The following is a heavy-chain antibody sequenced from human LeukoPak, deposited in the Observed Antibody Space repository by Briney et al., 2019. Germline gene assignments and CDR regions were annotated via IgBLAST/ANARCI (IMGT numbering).Heavy chain of an antibody. J-gene: IGHJ4*02. CDR1: GFTFNSYA. CDR2: ISGGGGTT. D-gene: IGHD5-12*01. V-gene: IGHV3-23*01. Sequence: GGSLRLSCEASGFTFNSYAMNWVRQAPGKGLEWVSAISGGGGTTYNADSVKGRFTISRDNSKNTLFLQMNSLRAEDTAVYYCAKDREGLSSGYDLEYFDYWGQGTLVTVSS. CDR3: AKDREGLSSGYDLEYFDY.